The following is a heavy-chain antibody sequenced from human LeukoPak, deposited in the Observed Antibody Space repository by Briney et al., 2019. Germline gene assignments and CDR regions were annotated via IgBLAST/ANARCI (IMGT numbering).Heavy chain of an antibody. V-gene: IGHV4-34*01. Sequence: SETLSLTCAVYGGSFSGYYWSWIRQPPGKGLEWIGEINHSGSTNYNPSLKSRVTISVDTSKNQFSLKPSSVTAADTAVYYCARLRLGQNWFDPWGQGTLVTVS. CDR1: GGSFSGYY. CDR3: ARLRLGQNWFDP. J-gene: IGHJ5*02. CDR2: INHSGST.